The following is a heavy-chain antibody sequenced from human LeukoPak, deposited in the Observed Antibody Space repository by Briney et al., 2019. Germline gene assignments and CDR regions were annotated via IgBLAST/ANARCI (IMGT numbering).Heavy chain of an antibody. CDR1: GFTFSSYA. J-gene: IGHJ4*02. CDR2: ISGSGGST. V-gene: IGHV3-23*01. Sequence: GGSLRLSCAASGFTFSSYAMIWVRQAPGKGLEWVSAISGSGGSTYYADSVKGRFTISRDNSKNTLYLQMNSLRAEDTAVYYCATNPGIAVAGDYWGQGTLVTVSS. CDR3: ATNPGIAVAGDY. D-gene: IGHD6-19*01.